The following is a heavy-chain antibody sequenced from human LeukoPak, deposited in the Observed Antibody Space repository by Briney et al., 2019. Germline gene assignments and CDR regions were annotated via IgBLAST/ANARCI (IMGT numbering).Heavy chain of an antibody. V-gene: IGHV4-39*07. CDR2: IYYSGST. J-gene: IGHJ4*02. D-gene: IGHD4-17*01. Sequence: PSETLSLTCTVSGGSISSSSYYWGWIRQPPGKGLEWIGSIYYSGSTYYNPSLKSRVTISVDTSKNQFSLKLSSVTAADTAVYYCASLDYGDYAKDYWGQGTLVTVSS. CDR1: GGSISSSSYY. CDR3: ASLDYGDYAKDY.